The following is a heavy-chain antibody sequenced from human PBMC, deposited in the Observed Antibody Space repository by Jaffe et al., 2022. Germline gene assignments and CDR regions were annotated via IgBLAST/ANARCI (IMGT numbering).Heavy chain of an antibody. Sequence: QVQLQESGPGLVKPSETLSLTCTVSGGSVSSGSYYWSWIRQPPGKGLEWIGYIYYSGSTNYNPSLKSRVTISVDTSKNQFSLKLSSVTAADTAVYYCARDRGYQLLEYNWFDPWGQGTLVTVSS. V-gene: IGHV4-61*01. D-gene: IGHD2-2*01. CDR1: GGSVSSGSYY. CDR3: ARDRGYQLLEYNWFDP. CDR2: IYYSGST. J-gene: IGHJ5*02.